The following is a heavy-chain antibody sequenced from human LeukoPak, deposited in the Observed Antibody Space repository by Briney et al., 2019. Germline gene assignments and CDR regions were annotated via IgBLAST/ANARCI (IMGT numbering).Heavy chain of an antibody. D-gene: IGHD5-12*01. J-gene: IGHJ3*02. CDR1: GGTFSSYA. V-gene: IGHV1-69*06. CDR3: ARDRQGEWLRLVVRLGGYDI. CDR2: IIPIFGTA. Sequence: GASVKVSCKASGGTFSSYAISWVRQAPGQGLEWMGGIIPIFGTANYAQKFQGRVTITADKSTSTAYMELRSLRSDDTAVYYCARDRQGEWLRLVVRLGGYDIRGQGTMVTVSS.